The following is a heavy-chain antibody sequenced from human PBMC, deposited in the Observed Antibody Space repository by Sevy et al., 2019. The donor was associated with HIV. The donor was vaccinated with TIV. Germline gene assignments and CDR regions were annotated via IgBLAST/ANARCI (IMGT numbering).Heavy chain of an antibody. J-gene: IGHJ6*02. CDR1: GGSISSYY. V-gene: IGHV4-59*01. CDR3: ARDYFGGATGEDYYYGMDV. CDR2: IYYSGST. D-gene: IGHD3-10*01. Sequence: SETLSLTCTVSGGSISSYYWSWIRQPPGKGLEWIGYIYYSGSTNYNPSLKSRVTISVDTSKNQFSLKLGSVTAADTAVYYCARDYFGGATGEDYYYGMDVWGQGTTVTVS.